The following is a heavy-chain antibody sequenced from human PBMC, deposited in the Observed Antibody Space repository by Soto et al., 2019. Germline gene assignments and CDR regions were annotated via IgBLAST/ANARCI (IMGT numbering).Heavy chain of an antibody. D-gene: IGHD5-18*01. J-gene: IGHJ6*03. CDR2: IRSKAYGGTT. CDR3: TRDRGYSYGYHYYYMDV. Sequence: PGGSLRLSCTASGFTFGDYAMSWFRQAPGKGLEWVGFIRSKAYGGTTEYAASVKGRFTISRDDSKSIAYLQMNSLKTEDTAVYYCTRDRGYSYGYHYYYMDVWGKGTTVTVSS. V-gene: IGHV3-49*03. CDR1: GFTFGDYA.